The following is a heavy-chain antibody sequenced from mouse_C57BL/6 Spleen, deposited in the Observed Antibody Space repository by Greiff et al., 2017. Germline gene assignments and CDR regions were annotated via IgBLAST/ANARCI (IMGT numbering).Heavy chain of an antibody. V-gene: IGHV1-69*01. D-gene: IGHD1-1*01. J-gene: IGHJ1*03. Sequence: QVQLQQPGAELVMPGASVKLSCKASGYTFTSYWMHWVKQRPGQGLEWIGEIDPSDSYTNYNQKFKGKSTLTVDKSSSTAYMQLSSLTSEDSAVYYCARSNCGSSYDWYFDVWGTGTTVTVSS. CDR1: GYTFTSYW. CDR3: ARSNCGSSYDWYFDV. CDR2: IDPSDSYT.